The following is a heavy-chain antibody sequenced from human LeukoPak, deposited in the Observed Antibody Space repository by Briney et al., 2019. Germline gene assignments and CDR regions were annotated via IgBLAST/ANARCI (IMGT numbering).Heavy chain of an antibody. J-gene: IGHJ5*02. CDR3: ARAYDSSGYVFDP. Sequence: GGSLRFSCAASGFTFDDYGMSWVRQAQGKGLEWVSGINWNGGSTGYADSVKGRFTISRDNAKNSLYLQMNSLRAEDTALYHCARAYDSSGYVFDPWGQGTLVTVSS. CDR1: GFTFDDYG. V-gene: IGHV3-20*01. CDR2: INWNGGST. D-gene: IGHD3-22*01.